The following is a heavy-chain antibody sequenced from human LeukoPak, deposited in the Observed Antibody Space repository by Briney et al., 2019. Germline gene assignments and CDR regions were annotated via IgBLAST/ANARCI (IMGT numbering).Heavy chain of an antibody. CDR2: IYYSGST. CDR3: ARPGIAATGAFDC. CDR1: GGSVSSSGYY. V-gene: IGHV4-39*01. D-gene: IGHD6-13*01. Sequence: SETLSLTCTVSGGSVSSSGYYWGSISQPPGNGLECIGSIYYSGSTYYNPSLKSRVSISVDTSKNQFSLNLTSVTAADTAVYFCARPGIAATGAFDCWGQGTLVTVSS. J-gene: IGHJ4*02.